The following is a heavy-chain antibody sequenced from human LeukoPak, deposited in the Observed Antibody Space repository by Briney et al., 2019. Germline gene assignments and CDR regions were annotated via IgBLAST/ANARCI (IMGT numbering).Heavy chain of an antibody. CDR1: GYSFTSYW. Sequence: GESLKISCKGSGYSFTSYWIGWVRQMPGKGLEWMGVIYPGDSDTRYSPSFQGQVTISADKSISTAYLQWSSLKASDTAMYYCASFGRHDYGDYRLDYWGQGTLVTVSS. V-gene: IGHV5-51*01. D-gene: IGHD4-17*01. CDR3: ASFGRHDYGDYRLDY. J-gene: IGHJ4*02. CDR2: IYPGDSDT.